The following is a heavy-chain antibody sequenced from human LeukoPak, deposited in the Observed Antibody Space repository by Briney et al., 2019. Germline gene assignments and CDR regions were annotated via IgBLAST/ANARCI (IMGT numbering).Heavy chain of an antibody. D-gene: IGHD2-21*02. CDR1: GYTFTGYY. V-gene: IGHV1-2*02. J-gene: IGHJ4*02. CDR2: INPNSGGA. Sequence: ASVKVSCKASGYTFTGYYLHWVRQAPGQGLEWMGWINPNSGGANYAQKFQGRVTMTRDTSISTAYMELSRLRSDDTAVYYCAKKPELLSLWDYFDYWGQGTLVTVSS. CDR3: AKKPELLSLWDYFDY.